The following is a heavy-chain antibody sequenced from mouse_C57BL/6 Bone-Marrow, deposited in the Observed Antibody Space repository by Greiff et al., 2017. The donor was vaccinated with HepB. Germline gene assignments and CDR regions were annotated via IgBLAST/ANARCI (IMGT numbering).Heavy chain of an antibody. CDR1: GYTFTSYW. D-gene: IGHD2-4*01. J-gene: IGHJ2*01. V-gene: IGHV1-62-3*01. Sequence: VQLQQPGAELVKPGASVKLSCKASGYTFTSYWMHWVKQRPGRGLEWIGRIDPNSGGTKYNEKFKGKATLTVDTSSSTAYMELHSLTSEDSAVYFCARGAMITTYFDYWGQGTTLTVSS. CDR3: ARGAMITTYFDY. CDR2: IDPNSGGT.